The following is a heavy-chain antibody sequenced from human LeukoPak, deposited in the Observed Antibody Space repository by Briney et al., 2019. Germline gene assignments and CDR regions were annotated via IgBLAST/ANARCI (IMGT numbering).Heavy chain of an antibody. V-gene: IGHV3-21*01. J-gene: IGHJ5*02. D-gene: IGHD3-10*01. CDR1: GFTFNSYS. Sequence: PGGSLRLSRAASGFTFNSYSMNWVRQAPGKGLEWVSSISSSSSYIYYADSVKGRFTIPRDNAKNSLYLQMNSLRAEDTAVYYCASYERITMVRGVIPPPGNWFDPWGQGTLVTVSS. CDR3: ASYERITMVRGVIPPPGNWFDP. CDR2: ISSSSSYI.